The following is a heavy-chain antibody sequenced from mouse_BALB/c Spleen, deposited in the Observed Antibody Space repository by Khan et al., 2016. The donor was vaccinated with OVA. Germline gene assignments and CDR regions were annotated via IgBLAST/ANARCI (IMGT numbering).Heavy chain of an antibody. CDR3: ARSGTTVIAYWYFDV. D-gene: IGHD1-1*01. CDR2: IHYSGTT. V-gene: IGHV3-1*02. Sequence: EVKLQESGPDLVKPSQSLSLTCTVTGYSITSGYSWHWIRQFPGNKLEWMGYIHYSGTTNYNPSLKSRISITRDTSKNQFFLQLNSVTTEDTATYYWARSGTTVIAYWYFDVWGAGTTVTVSS. CDR1: GYSITSGYS. J-gene: IGHJ1*01.